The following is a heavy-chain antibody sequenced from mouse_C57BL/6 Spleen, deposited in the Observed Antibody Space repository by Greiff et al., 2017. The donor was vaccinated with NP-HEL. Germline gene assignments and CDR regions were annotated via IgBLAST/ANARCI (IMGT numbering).Heavy chain of an antibody. CDR2: IDPENGDT. CDR1: GFNIKDDY. CDR3: THYYGSSAADY. Sequence: VQLQQSGAELVRPGASVKLSCTASGFNIKDDYMHWVKQRPEQGLEWIGWIDPENGDTEYASKFQGKATITADTSSNTAYLQLSSLTSEDTAVYYCTHYYGSSAADYWGQGTTLTVSS. J-gene: IGHJ2*01. D-gene: IGHD1-1*01. V-gene: IGHV14-4*01.